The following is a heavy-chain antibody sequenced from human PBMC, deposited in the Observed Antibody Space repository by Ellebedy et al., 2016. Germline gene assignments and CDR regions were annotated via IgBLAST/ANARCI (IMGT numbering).Heavy chain of an antibody. V-gene: IGHV3-49*03. CDR1: GFTFGDYD. J-gene: IGHJ6*03. D-gene: IGHD5-24*01. Sequence: GESLKISXTTSGFTFGDYDLSWFRQAPGNGLEWVGLIRKKAYAGATKYAASLKGRFTMSRDDSKGIVYLQMDSLKIEDTAVYYCSSSTISADYYYYYHLDVWGKGTTVTVSS. CDR2: IRKKAYAGAT. CDR3: SSSTISADYYYYYHLDV.